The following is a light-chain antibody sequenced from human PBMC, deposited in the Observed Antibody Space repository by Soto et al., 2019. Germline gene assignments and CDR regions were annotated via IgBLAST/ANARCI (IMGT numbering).Light chain of an antibody. J-gene: IGLJ3*02. Sequence: QSALTQPPSASGSPGQSVAISCTGTSSDVGAYDYVSWYQQHPGKAPKLLIYEVSKRPSGVPDRFSGSKSGNTASLTVSGLQADDEAHYYCSSYAGSKNFGVFGGGTKLTVL. V-gene: IGLV2-8*01. CDR3: SSYAGSKNFGV. CDR1: SSDVGAYDY. CDR2: EVS.